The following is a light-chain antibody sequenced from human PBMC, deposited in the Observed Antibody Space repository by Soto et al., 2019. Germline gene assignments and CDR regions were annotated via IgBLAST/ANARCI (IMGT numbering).Light chain of an antibody. J-gene: IGLJ1*01. Sequence: QSSLAQRTSVSGSPGQSITIACTGNSSDVGAYDFVSWYQQHPDKAPKLMIYEVRYRPSGVSNRFSGSKSVNTAPLTISGLQAEDEADSYCSSSTTRSTRVFGTGTKVTVL. CDR2: EVR. CDR1: SSDVGAYDF. CDR3: SSSTTRSTRV. V-gene: IGLV2-14*03.